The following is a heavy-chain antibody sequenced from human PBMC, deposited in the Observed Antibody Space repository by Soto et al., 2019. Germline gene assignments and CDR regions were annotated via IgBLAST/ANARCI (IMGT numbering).Heavy chain of an antibody. CDR1: GGTFSSYA. D-gene: IGHD2-2*01. CDR3: ARNPAATQHLYYYYGMDV. J-gene: IGHJ6*02. V-gene: IGHV1-69*12. Sequence: QVQLVQSGAEVKKPGSSVKVSCKASGGTFSSYAISWVRQAPGQGLEWMGGIIPIFGTANYAQKFQGRVTITADESTRTAYMELSSLRSEDTAVYYCARNPAATQHLYYYYGMDVWGQGTTVTVSS. CDR2: IIPIFGTA.